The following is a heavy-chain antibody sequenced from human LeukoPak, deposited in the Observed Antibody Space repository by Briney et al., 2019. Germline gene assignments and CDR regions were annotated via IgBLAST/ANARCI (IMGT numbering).Heavy chain of an antibody. CDR2: IYPRDGST. J-gene: IGHJ4*02. V-gene: IGHV1-46*01. Sequence: VASVKVSCKTSGYNFGGYYIHWVRQAPGQGLEWMGMIYPRDGSTSYAQNFQGRVTVTRDTSTTTVHMELRGLRSEDTAVYYCARDQEGFDYWGQGTVVTVSS. CDR3: ARDQEGFDY. CDR1: GYNFGGYY.